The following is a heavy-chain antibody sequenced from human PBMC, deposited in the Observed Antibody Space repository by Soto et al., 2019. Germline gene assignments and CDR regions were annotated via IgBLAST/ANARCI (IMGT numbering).Heavy chain of an antibody. Sequence: ASVKVSCKTSGYPFPSFEVHWIRQAPGQRPEWMGGISNAGSGNTKYSQKFQDRLTITGDKRATTVYMALSSLTSEDTATYYCSRESNHYQDFFQNWGQGTQVTVSS. CDR1: GYPFPSFE. V-gene: IGHV1-3*01. D-gene: IGHD2-2*01. J-gene: IGHJ4*02. CDR3: SRESNHYQDFFQN. CDR2: ISNAGSGNT.